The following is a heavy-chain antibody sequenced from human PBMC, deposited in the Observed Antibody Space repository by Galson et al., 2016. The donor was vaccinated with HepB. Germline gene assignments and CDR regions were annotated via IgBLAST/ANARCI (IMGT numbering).Heavy chain of an antibody. CDR1: GFTFGSYW. CDR2: IKSDGSIT. J-gene: IGHJ6*02. V-gene: IGHV3-74*01. Sequence: SLRLSCAASGFTFGSYWMDWVRQAPGKGLVWVSRIKSDGSITTYADSVKGRFAVSRDNAKNTLYLQMNSLRAEDTAVYYCARDPNYDILTTYGMDVWGQGTTVSVS. CDR3: ARDPNYDILTTYGMDV. D-gene: IGHD3-9*01.